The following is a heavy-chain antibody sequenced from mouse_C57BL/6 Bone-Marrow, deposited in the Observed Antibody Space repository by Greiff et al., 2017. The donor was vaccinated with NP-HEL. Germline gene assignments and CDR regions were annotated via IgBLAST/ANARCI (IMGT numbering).Heavy chain of an antibody. J-gene: IGHJ4*01. V-gene: IGHV5-6*02. CDR2: ISSGGSYT. Sequence: DVMLVESGGDLVKPGGSLKLSCAASGFTFSSYGMSWVRQTPDKRLEWVATISSGGSYTYYPDSVKGRFTISRDNATNTPSLQMSSLKSDDTAMYYCARHGGYYAMDYWGQGTSVTVSS. CDR1: GFTFSSYG. CDR3: ARHGGYYAMDY.